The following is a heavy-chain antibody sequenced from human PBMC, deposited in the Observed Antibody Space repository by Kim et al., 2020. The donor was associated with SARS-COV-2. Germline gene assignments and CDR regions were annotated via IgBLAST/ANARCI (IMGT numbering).Heavy chain of an antibody. Sequence: SETLSLTCAVYGGSFSGYYWSWIRQPPGKGLEWIGEINHSGSTNYNPSLKSRVTISVDTSKNQFSLKLSSVTAADTAVYYCARGGLRITIFGVVTTNYGMDVWGQGTTVTVSS. J-gene: IGHJ6*02. D-gene: IGHD3-3*01. V-gene: IGHV4-34*01. CDR1: GGSFSGYY. CDR2: INHSGST. CDR3: ARGGLRITIFGVVTTNYGMDV.